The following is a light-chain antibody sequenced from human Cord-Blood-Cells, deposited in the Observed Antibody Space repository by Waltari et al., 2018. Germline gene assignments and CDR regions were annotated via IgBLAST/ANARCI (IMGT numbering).Light chain of an antibody. Sequence: AIRMTQSPSSFSASTGGRVTLTCRASQGISSYLAWYQQKPGKAPKLLIYAASTLQSGVPSRFSGSGSGTDFTLTISCLQSEDFATYYCQQYYSYPRTFGQGTKVEIK. CDR3: QQYYSYPRT. J-gene: IGKJ1*01. CDR2: AAS. V-gene: IGKV1-8*01. CDR1: QGISSY.